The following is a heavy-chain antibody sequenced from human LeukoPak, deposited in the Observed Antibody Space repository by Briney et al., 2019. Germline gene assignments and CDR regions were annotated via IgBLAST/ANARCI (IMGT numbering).Heavy chain of an antibody. CDR2: IYYSGST. D-gene: IGHD3-3*01. Sequence: SETLSLTCTVSGGSISGSSYYWGWIRQPPGKGLEWIGSIYYSGSTYYNPSLKSRVTISVDTSKNQFSLKLNSVTAADTAVYYCQSRYLEWLLEYWGQGTLVTVSS. J-gene: IGHJ4*02. CDR1: GGSISGSSYY. V-gene: IGHV4-39*01. CDR3: QSRYLEWLLEY.